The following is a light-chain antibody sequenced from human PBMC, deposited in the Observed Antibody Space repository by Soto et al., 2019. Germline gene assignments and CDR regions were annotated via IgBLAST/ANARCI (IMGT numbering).Light chain of an antibody. CDR1: SSNIGGNS. J-gene: IGLJ1*01. Sequence: AVRTQPRSVSAAPGQKVTISCSGSSSNIGGNSVSWYQQLPGTAPKLLIYDDNKRPSGIPDRFSGSKSGTSATLGITGFQTGDEADYYCGSWDSSLSAYVFGTGTKV. V-gene: IGLV1-51*01. CDR3: GSWDSSLSAYV. CDR2: DDN.